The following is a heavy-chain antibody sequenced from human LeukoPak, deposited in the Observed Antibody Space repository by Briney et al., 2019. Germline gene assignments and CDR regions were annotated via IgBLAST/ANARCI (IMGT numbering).Heavy chain of an antibody. Sequence: GGSLRLSCAASGFTFSIYAMHWVRQSPGRGLEWVAVISYDGSNKYYADSVKGRFTISRDNSKNTLYLQMNSLRAEDTAVYYCARDYASGSGWYFDYWGQGTLVTVSS. V-gene: IGHV3-30*04. J-gene: IGHJ4*02. CDR3: ARDYASGSGWYFDY. CDR2: ISYDGSNK. CDR1: GFTFSIYA. D-gene: IGHD6-19*01.